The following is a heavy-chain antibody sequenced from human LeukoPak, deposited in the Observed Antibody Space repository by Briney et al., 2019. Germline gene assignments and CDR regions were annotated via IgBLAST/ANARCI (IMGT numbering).Heavy chain of an antibody. D-gene: IGHD3-16*01. CDR2: IYAGDSST. V-gene: IGHV5-51*01. J-gene: IGHJ4*01. CDR1: GFTFSIYS. Sequence: GDSLNISCKGSGFTFSIYSFAWVRQMPGKGLEWMGVIYAGDSSTRYSPSFRGQVTISVDTSISTAYLQWSSLKASDSPIYYCARQRCYDSWGHGTLVTVSS. CDR3: ARQRCYDS.